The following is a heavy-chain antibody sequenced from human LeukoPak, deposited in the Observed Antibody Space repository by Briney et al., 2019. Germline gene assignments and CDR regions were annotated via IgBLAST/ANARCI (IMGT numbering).Heavy chain of an antibody. Sequence: GGSLRLSCAASGFTFSSYGMHWVRQAPGKGLEWVAVISYDGSNKYYADSVKGRFTIPRDNSKNTLYLQMNSLRAEDTAVYYCATHSSGYYWGQGTLVTVSS. CDR3: ATHSSGYY. J-gene: IGHJ4*02. CDR2: ISYDGSNK. D-gene: IGHD6-19*01. V-gene: IGHV3-30*03. CDR1: GFTFSSYG.